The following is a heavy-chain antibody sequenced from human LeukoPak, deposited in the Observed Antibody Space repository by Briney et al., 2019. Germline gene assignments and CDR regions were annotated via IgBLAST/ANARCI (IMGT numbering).Heavy chain of an antibody. CDR1: GFTFSSYA. D-gene: IGHD5-12*01. J-gene: IGHJ6*03. Sequence: GGSLRLSCAASGFTFSSYAMSWVRQAPGKGLEWVSAISGSGGSTYYADSVKGRFTISRDNSKNTLYLQMNSLRAEDTAVYYCACATNAWSYYYYYMDVWGKGTTVTISS. V-gene: IGHV3-23*01. CDR3: ACATNAWSYYYYYMDV. CDR2: ISGSGGST.